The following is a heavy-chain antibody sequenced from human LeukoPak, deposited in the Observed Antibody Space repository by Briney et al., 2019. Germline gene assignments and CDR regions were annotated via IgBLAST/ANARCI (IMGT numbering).Heavy chain of an antibody. CDR3: ARYPGYSSGWYRY. Sequence: PSETLSLTCAVYGGSFSGYYWSWIRQPPWKGLEWIGEINHSGSTNYNPSLKSRVTISVDTSKNQFSLKLSSVTAADTAVYYCARYPGYSSGWYRYWGQGTLVTVSS. J-gene: IGHJ4*02. V-gene: IGHV4-34*01. CDR2: INHSGST. CDR1: GGSFSGYY. D-gene: IGHD6-19*01.